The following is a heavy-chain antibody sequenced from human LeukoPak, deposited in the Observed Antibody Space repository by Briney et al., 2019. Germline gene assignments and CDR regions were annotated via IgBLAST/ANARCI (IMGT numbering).Heavy chain of an antibody. CDR2: MNPNRGNT. D-gene: IGHD2-2*02. CDR3: ARGPDCSSTSCYNLYYMDV. CDR1: GYTFTGYY. V-gene: IGHV1-8*03. Sequence: ASVKVSCKASGYTFTGYYMHWVRQAPGQGLEWMGWMNPNRGNTGYAQKFQGRVTITRNTSISTAYMELSSLRSEDTAVYYCARGPDCSSTSCYNLYYMDVWGKGTTVTVSS. J-gene: IGHJ6*03.